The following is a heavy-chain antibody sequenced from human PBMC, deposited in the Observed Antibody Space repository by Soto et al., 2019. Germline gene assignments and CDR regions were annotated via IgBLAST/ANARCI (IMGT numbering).Heavy chain of an antibody. Sequence: ASVKVSCKVSGYSLTELSIHWVRQAPEKGLEWMGSFDPEDGQTINKQKFQDRVTMTGDTSSDTGYMELSNLRSEDTAIYHCATSLELPLGVDIWGQGTTVTVSS. CDR1: GYSLTELS. D-gene: IGHD1-7*01. CDR3: ATSLELPLGVDI. V-gene: IGHV1-24*01. CDR2: FDPEDGQT. J-gene: IGHJ6*02.